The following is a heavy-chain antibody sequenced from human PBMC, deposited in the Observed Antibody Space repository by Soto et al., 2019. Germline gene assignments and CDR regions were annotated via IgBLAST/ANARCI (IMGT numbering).Heavy chain of an antibody. CDR2: ISYDGSNK. D-gene: IGHD4-17*01. J-gene: IGHJ4*02. V-gene: IGHV3-30-3*01. CDR1: GFTFSSYA. CDR3: ARDRGYGDHGGVSDY. Sequence: QVLLVESGGGVVQPGRSLRLSCAASGFTFSSYAMHWARQAPGKGLEWVAVISYDGSNKYYADSVKGRFTISRDNSKNTLYLQMNSLRAEDTAVYYCARDRGYGDHGGVSDYWGQGTLVTVSS.